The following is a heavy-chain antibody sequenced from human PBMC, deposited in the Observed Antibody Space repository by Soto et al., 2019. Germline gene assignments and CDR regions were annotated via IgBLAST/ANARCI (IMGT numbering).Heavy chain of an antibody. CDR3: ARDRYDYLYYYYGMDV. CDR1: GFTFSSYA. Sequence: PGGSLRLSCAASGFTFSSYAMHWVRQAPGKGLEWLAVISYDGSNKYYADFVKGRFTISRDNSKNTLYLQMNSLRAEDTAVYYCARDRYDYLYYYYGMDVWGQGTTVTVSS. CDR2: ISYDGSNK. J-gene: IGHJ6*02. V-gene: IGHV3-30-3*01. D-gene: IGHD4-17*01.